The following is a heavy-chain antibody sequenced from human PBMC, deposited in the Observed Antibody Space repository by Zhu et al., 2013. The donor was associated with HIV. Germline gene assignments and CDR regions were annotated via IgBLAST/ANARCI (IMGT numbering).Heavy chain of an antibody. Sequence: QVQLVQSGAEVKKPGASVKVSCKVSGYSLSELSIHWVRQAPAIGLEWMAGFDPDDDETIYAQNFQGRVTVTEDISTDTTYMELSSLRSEDTAVYYCATVNPQYCSGGTCYSGGVDVWGQGDHGSPSP. D-gene: IGHD2-15*01. CDR2: FDPDDDET. CDR1: GYSLSELS. J-gene: IGHJ6*02. CDR3: ATVNPQYCSGGTCYSGGVDV. V-gene: IGHV1-24*01.